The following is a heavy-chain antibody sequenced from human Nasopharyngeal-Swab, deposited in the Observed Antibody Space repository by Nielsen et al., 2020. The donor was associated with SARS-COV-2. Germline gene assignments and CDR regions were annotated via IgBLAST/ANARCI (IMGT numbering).Heavy chain of an antibody. CDR2: ISSNGGNT. CDR3: ARDDSSPHVGAFDI. V-gene: IGHV3-64*04. CDR1: GFTFSCHV. D-gene: IGHD3-22*01. J-gene: IGHJ3*02. Sequence: GSLRLSCAAYGFTFSCHVMSRVRPAPGKGLEYVSAISSNGGNTYHADSVKGRLTISRDNAKNSLYLQMNSLRAEDTAVYYCARDDSSPHVGAFDIWGQGTMVTVSS.